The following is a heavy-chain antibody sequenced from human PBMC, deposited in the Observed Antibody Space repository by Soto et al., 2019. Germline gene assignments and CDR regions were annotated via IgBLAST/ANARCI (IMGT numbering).Heavy chain of an antibody. CDR1: GGSISSSSYY. D-gene: IGHD3-10*01. V-gene: IGHV4-39*01. Sequence: SETLSLTCTVSGGSISSSSYYWGWIRQPPGKGLEWIGSIYYSGSTYYNPSLKSRVTISVDTSKNQFSLKLSSVTAADTAVYYCARHIRVTVRGVIIDIGAYYYYYMDVWGKGTTVTVSS. CDR3: ARHIRVTVRGVIIDIGAYYYYYMDV. CDR2: IYYSGST. J-gene: IGHJ6*03.